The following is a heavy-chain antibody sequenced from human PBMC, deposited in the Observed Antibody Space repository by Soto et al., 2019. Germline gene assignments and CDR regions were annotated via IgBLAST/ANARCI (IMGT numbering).Heavy chain of an antibody. V-gene: IGHV1-69*19. Sequence: QVQLVQSGAEMKKPGSSVKVSCQSSGGTFNTYAMNWVRQAPGQGPEWMGDISPMFGAANYAPKFQGRVTITADEATGTSYMQVSSLPSEDTAICFCAREVQVHSAALVFWGQGTLVTVSS. D-gene: IGHD2-15*01. CDR3: AREVQVHSAALVF. CDR1: GGTFNTYA. J-gene: IGHJ4*02. CDR2: ISPMFGAA.